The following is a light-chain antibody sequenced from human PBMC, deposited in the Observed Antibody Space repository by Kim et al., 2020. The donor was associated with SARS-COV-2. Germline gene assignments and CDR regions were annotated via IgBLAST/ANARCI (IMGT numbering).Light chain of an antibody. CDR2: QDR. CDR3: QAWDSSSVV. J-gene: IGLJ3*02. CDR1: KLGDKY. Sequence: SVSPGQTASITCSGDKLGDKYACWYQQKPGQSPVLVIYQDRKRPSGIHERFSGSNSGNTATLTISGSEAMDEADYYCQAWDSSSVVFGGGTQLTVL. V-gene: IGLV3-1*01.